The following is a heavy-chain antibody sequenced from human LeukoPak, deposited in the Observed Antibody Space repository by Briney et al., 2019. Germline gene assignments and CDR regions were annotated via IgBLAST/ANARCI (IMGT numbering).Heavy chain of an antibody. Sequence: SETLSLTCTVSGGSISSYYWSWIRQPPGKGLEWIGYIYYSGSTNYNPSLKSRVTISVDTSENQFSLKLSSVTAADTAVYYCARRRDGYNYNDYWGQGTLVTVSS. CDR2: IYYSGST. D-gene: IGHD5-24*01. V-gene: IGHV4-59*12. J-gene: IGHJ4*02. CDR3: ARRRDGYNYNDY. CDR1: GGSISSYY.